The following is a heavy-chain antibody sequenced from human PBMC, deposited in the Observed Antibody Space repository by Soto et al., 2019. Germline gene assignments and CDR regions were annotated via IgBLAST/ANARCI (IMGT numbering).Heavy chain of an antibody. D-gene: IGHD5-12*01. J-gene: IGHJ4*02. CDR1: GFTFSSYT. CDR3: ARFGYTTEAH. CDR2: ISSSSSYI. Sequence: EVQLMESGGGLVKPGGSLRLSCAASGFTFSSYTMIWVRQAPGKGLEWVSSISSSSSYIYYADSVKGRFTISRDNAKNSRYLQMNSLRAEDTAGYYCARFGYTTEAHWGQGTLVTVSS. V-gene: IGHV3-21*01.